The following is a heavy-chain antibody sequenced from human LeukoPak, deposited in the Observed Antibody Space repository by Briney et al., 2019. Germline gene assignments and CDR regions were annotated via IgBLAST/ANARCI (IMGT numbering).Heavy chain of an antibody. CDR3: ARGKVVLLWFGELDAFDI. V-gene: IGHV4-34*01. CDR2: INHSGST. Sequence: SETLSLTCAVYGGSFSGYYWSWIRQPPGKGLEWIGEINHSGSTNYNPSLKSRVTISVDTSKNQFSLKLSSVTAADTAVYYCARGKVVLLWFGELDAFDIWGQGTMVTVSS. CDR1: GGSFSGYY. D-gene: IGHD3-10*01. J-gene: IGHJ3*02.